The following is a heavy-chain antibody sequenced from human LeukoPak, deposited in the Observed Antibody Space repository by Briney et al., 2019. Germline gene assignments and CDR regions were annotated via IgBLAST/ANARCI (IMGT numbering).Heavy chain of an antibody. CDR1: GGSISRGDYY. Sequence: PSETLSLTCTVSGGSISRGDYYWSWIRQHPGKGLEWIGYIYYSGSTYYNPSLKSRVSISVDTSKNQFSLMLSSVTAADTAVYYCARAGSSWEYFFDYWGQGTLVTVSS. CDR3: ARAGSSWEYFFDY. CDR2: IYYSGST. D-gene: IGHD6-13*01. V-gene: IGHV4-31*03. J-gene: IGHJ4*02.